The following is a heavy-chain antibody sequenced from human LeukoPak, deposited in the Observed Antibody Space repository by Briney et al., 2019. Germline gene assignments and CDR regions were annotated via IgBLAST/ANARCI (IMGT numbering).Heavy chain of an antibody. Sequence: ASVKVSCKASGYTFTSYYMHLVRQAPGQGLEWMGIINPSGGSTSYAQKFQGRVTMTRDTSTSTVYMELSSLRSEDTAVYYCARGAVAGTLTSGYYMDVWGKGTTVTVSS. CDR3: ARGAVAGTLTSGYYMDV. CDR2: INPSGGST. D-gene: IGHD6-19*01. CDR1: GYTFTSYY. J-gene: IGHJ6*03. V-gene: IGHV1-46*01.